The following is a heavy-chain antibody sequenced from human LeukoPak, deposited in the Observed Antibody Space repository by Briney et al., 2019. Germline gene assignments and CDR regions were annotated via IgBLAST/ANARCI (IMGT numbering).Heavy chain of an antibody. J-gene: IGHJ3*02. D-gene: IGHD3-22*01. CDR3: ARHVSNYDSSGYYYTHDAFDI. V-gene: IGHV4-59*08. CDR2: IYYGGST. CDR1: GGSISSYY. Sequence: PSETLSLTCTVSGGSISSYYWSWIRQPPGKGLEWIGYIYYGGSTNYNPSLKSRVTISVDTSKNHFSLKLSSVTAEETAVYYCARHVSNYDSSGYYYTHDAFDIWGQGTMVTVSS.